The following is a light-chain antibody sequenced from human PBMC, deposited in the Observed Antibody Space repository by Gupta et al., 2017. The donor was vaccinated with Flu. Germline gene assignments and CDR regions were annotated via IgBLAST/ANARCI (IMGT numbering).Light chain of an antibody. J-gene: IGLJ2*01. CDR1: SSDIGGYNY. Sequence: QSALTQPASVSGSPGQSITISCTGTSSDIGGYNYVSWYQQHPGKAPKLMIYEVSNRPSGVSNRFSGSKSGNTASLTISGLQAEDEADYYCSSHTSSVTRIFGGGTKLTVL. V-gene: IGLV2-14*01. CDR3: SSHTSSVTRI. CDR2: EVS.